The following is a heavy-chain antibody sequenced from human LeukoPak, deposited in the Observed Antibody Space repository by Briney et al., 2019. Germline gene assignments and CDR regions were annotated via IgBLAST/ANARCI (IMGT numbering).Heavy chain of an antibody. CDR2: IRSKANSYAT. J-gene: IGHJ4*02. Sequence: PGGSLTLSCAASGFTFSGSAMHWVRPASGKGLEGGGRIRSKANSYATAYAASVKGRFTTSRDDSKNTAYLQMNSLKTEDTAVYYCRIAVAGKDDYWGQGTLVTVSS. V-gene: IGHV3-73*01. CDR1: GFTFSGSA. D-gene: IGHD6-19*01. CDR3: RIAVAGKDDY.